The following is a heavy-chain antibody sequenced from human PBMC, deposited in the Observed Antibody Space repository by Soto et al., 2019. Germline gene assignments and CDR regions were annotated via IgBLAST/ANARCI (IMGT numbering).Heavy chain of an antibody. CDR1: GYIFTNHY. J-gene: IGHJ4*02. CDR3: ARERYFDWLFGFDY. V-gene: IGHV1-69*04. CDR2: IIPILGIA. D-gene: IGHD3-9*01. Sequence: ASVKVSCKASGYIFTNHYIHWVRQAPGQELEWMGRIIPILGIANYAQKFQGRVTITADKSTSTAYMELSSLRSEDTAVYYCARERYFDWLFGFDYWGQGTLVTVSS.